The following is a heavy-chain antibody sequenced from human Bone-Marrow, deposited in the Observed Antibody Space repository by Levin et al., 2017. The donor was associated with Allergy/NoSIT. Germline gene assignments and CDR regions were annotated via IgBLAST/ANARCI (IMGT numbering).Heavy chain of an antibody. V-gene: IGHV3-23*01. J-gene: IGHJ4*02. D-gene: IGHD2-2*01. Sequence: PGGSLRLSCAASGFTFSSYVMNWVRQAPGRGLEWVSSITNSGGSTYYADSVKGRFTISRDNSKNTLYLQMNSLSAEDTAIYYCARRSSCSSTGCYRYFDYWGQGTLVTVSS. CDR2: ITNSGGST. CDR1: GFTFSSYV. CDR3: ARRSSCSSTGCYRYFDY.